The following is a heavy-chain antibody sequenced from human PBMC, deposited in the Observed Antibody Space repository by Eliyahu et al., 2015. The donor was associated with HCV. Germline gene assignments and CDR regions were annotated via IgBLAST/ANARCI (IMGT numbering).Heavy chain of an antibody. CDR2: XYGDGTTR. CDR1: GFTLPNYW. D-gene: IGHD3-16*01. Sequence: EVQLVESGGGLVQHGGSLKISCAACGFTLPNYWMYWIRQAPGKGLEWVXHXYGDGTTRKYADSVRGRFTVSRDNAKNTLYLQMNSLRLEDTAVYYCARLGAAFGDWGQGTLVTVSS. J-gene: IGHJ4*02. V-gene: IGHV3-74*03. CDR3: ARLGAAFGD.